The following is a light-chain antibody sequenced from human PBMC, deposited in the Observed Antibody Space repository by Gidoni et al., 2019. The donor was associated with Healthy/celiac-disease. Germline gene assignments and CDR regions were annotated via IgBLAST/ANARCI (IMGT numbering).Light chain of an antibody. CDR1: SYNIGGNY. CDR2: RNN. V-gene: IGLV1-47*01. CDR3: AAWDDSLSGWV. Sequence: QSVLTQPPSASGTPGQRVTISCSGSSYNIGGNYIYWYQQLPGTAPKLLIYRNNQRPSGVPDRFSGSKSGTSASLAISGLRSEDEADYYCAAWDDSLSGWVFGGGTKLTVL. J-gene: IGLJ3*02.